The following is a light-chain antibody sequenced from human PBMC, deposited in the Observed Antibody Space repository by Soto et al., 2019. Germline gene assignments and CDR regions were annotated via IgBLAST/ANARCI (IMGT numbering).Light chain of an antibody. J-gene: IGKJ1*01. CDR2: DAA. CDR3: QQYDGSPRT. CDR1: QSVSTY. V-gene: IGKV3-11*01. Sequence: EFVVSLSPSTLSLSPKERATLYCRASQSVSTYLALYQQRPGQAPRLLIYDAAYRATDIPPRFSGSGSGTDFTLTISSLEPEDFVVYHCQQYDGSPRTFCQGTKVDVK.